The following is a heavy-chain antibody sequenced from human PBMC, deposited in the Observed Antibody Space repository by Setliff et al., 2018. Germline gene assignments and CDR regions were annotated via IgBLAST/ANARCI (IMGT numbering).Heavy chain of an antibody. CDR2: TIPMFGTT. J-gene: IGHJ6*03. Sequence: GASVKVSCKASGATFSSYGISWVRQAPGQGLEWMGGTIPMFGTTEYAQKFQGRLTIITDESTNTAFMQLSSLRSDDTAVYYCAREGVDSRSSTDYRYYMDVWGKGTTGTAP. D-gene: IGHD3-22*01. CDR1: GATFSSYG. CDR3: AREGVDSRSSTDYRYYMDV. V-gene: IGHV1-69*05.